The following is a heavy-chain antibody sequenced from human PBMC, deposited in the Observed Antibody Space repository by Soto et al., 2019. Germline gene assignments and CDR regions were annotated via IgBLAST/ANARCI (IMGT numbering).Heavy chain of an antibody. D-gene: IGHD3-3*01. CDR1: GGSFSGYY. J-gene: IGHJ6*03. CDR3: ARGVGGQTDYYYYYMDA. V-gene: IGHV4-34*01. CDR2: INHSGST. Sequence: PSETLSLTCAVYGGSFSGYYWSWIRQPPGKGLEWIGEINHSGSTNYNPSLKSRVTISVDTSKNQFSLKLSSVTAADTAVYYCARGVGGQTDYYYYYMDAWGKGTTVTVSS.